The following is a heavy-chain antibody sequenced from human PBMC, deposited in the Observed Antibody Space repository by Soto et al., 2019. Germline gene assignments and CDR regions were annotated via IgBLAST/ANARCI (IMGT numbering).Heavy chain of an antibody. J-gene: IGHJ6*02. CDR2: IYYSGST. D-gene: IGHD5-18*01. Sequence: SETLSLTCTVSGGSISSYYWSWSRQPPGERLEWIGYIYYSGSTNYNPSLKSRFTISVDTCKNQFSLKLSSATAADTAVYYCDKQLTRAYSYEAGYYSGMDVWGQGTTVTVSS. CDR1: GGSISSYY. CDR3: DKQLTRAYSYEAGYYSGMDV. V-gene: IGHV4-59*01.